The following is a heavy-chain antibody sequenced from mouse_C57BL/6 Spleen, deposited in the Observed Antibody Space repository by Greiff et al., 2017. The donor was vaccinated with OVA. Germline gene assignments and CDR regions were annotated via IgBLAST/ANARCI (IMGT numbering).Heavy chain of an antibody. J-gene: IGHJ2*01. CDR2: ISSGGDYI. D-gene: IGHD1-1*01. CDR1: GFTFSSYA. CDR3: TRGYYYGSFDY. V-gene: IGHV5-9-1*02. Sequence: EVQRVESGEGLVKPGGSLKLSCAASGFTFSSYAMSWVRQTPEKRLEWVAYISSGGDYIYYADTVKGRFTISRDNARNTLYLQMSSLKSEDTAMYYCTRGYYYGSFDYWGQGTTLTVSS.